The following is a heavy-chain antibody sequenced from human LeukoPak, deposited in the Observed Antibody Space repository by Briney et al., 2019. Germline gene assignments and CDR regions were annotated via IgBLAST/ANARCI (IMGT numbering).Heavy chain of an antibody. J-gene: IGHJ5*02. CDR2: IHYTGST. Sequence: SEALSLTCTVSGGSISSGGYYWSWIRQHPGKGLEWIGYIHYTGSTYYNASLKSRVTISVDTSKNQFSLKLSSVTAADTAVYYCARTYMTSARFDPWGQGTLVTVSS. D-gene: IGHD2-21*02. CDR3: ARTYMTSARFDP. CDR1: GGSISSGGYY. V-gene: IGHV4-31*03.